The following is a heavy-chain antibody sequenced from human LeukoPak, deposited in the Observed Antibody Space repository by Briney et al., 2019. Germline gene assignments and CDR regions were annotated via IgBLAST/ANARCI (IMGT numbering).Heavy chain of an antibody. D-gene: IGHD3-16*01. V-gene: IGHV3-21*01. CDR1: GFTFSNYN. J-gene: IGHJ4*02. CDR2: ISSSSSYI. Sequence: PGGSLRLSCAASGFTFSNYNMNWARRAPGKGLEWVSSISSSSSYIYYADSVKGRFTISRDNANNSLYLQMNSLRAEDTTVYYCARGDSGGMDYWGQGTLVTVSS. CDR3: ARGDSGGMDY.